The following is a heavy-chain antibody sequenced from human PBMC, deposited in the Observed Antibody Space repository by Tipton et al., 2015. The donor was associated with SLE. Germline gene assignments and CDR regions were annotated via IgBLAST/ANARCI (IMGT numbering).Heavy chain of an antibody. D-gene: IGHD2-21*01. CDR1: NGSISPYY. Sequence: TLSLTCTVSNGSISPYYWSWIRQPPGKGLEWIGYIYYSGSTNYNPSLESRVTISVDKSKNQFSLMLSSVTAADTAVYYCAYIVVLIASQKHFHHWGQGTLVTVSS. CDR2: IYYSGST. CDR3: AYIVVLIASQKHFHH. J-gene: IGHJ1*01. V-gene: IGHV4-59*12.